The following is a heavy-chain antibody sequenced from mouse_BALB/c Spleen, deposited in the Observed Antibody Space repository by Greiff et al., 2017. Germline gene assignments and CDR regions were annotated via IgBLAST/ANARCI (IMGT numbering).Heavy chain of an antibody. CDR1: GFTFNTYA. D-gene: IGHD2-1*01. J-gene: IGHJ1*01. Sequence: EVQLVESGGGLVQPKGSLKLSCAASGFTFNTYAMHWVCQAPGKGLEWVARIRSKSNNYATYYADSVKDRFTISRDDSQSMLYLQMNNLKTEDTAMYYCVREGWYGGYFDVWGAGTTVTVSS. CDR2: IRSKSNNYAT. V-gene: IGHV10-3*03. CDR3: VREGWYGGYFDV.